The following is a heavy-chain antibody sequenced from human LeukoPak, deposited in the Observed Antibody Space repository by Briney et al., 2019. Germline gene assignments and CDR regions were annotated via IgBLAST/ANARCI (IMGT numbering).Heavy chain of an antibody. J-gene: IGHJ4*02. D-gene: IGHD2-2*01. CDR2: IYPGDSDT. V-gene: IGHV5-51*01. CDR3: ATYGYCSSTSCYPDY. CDR1: GYDFSVNW. Sequence: GASLQISCEASGYDFSVNWIGWVRQMPGKGLEWMGIIYPGDSDTRYSPSFQGQVTISADKSISTAYLQWSSLKASDTAMYYCATYGYCSSTSCYPDYWGQGTLVTVSS.